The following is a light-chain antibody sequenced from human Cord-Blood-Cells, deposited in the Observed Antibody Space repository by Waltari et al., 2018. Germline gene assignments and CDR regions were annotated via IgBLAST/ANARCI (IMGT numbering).Light chain of an antibody. CDR3: QQYNSYWT. CDR2: KAS. CDR1: QSISSW. J-gene: IGKJ1*01. Sequence: IQMTQSPSTLSPSVRARVTITCRASQSISSWLAWYQQKPGKAPKLLIYKASSLESGVPSRFSGSGSGTEFTLTISSLQPDDFATYYCQQYNSYWTFGQGTKVEIK. V-gene: IGKV1-5*03.